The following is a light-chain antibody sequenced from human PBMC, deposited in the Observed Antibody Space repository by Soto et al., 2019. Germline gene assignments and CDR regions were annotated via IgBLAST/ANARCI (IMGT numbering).Light chain of an antibody. J-gene: IGLJ2*01. CDR1: SGHTSYA. V-gene: IGLV4-69*01. CDR3: QTWGAGNQV. CDR2: LNSDGSH. Sequence: QPVLTQSPSASASPGASVKLTCTLSSGHTSYAIAWHQQQPEKGPRFLMKLNSDGSHRKGDGIPDRFSGSSSGAERYLTISSLQSEDEADYYCQTWGAGNQVFGEGTKLTVL.